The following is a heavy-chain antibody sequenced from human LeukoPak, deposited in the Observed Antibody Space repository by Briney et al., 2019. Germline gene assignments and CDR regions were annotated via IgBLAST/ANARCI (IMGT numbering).Heavy chain of an antibody. CDR3: AREDAEQMDNSFDI. CDR1: GDSISRSSDY. Sequence: PSETLSLTCTVSGDSISRSSDYWGWIRQPPEKGPEWIGSVYYIGSTFYNPSLKSRLTISIDTSKNQFSLKLRSVTAADTAVYYCAREDAEQMDNSFDIWGQGTMVTVSS. D-gene: IGHD5-24*01. J-gene: IGHJ3*02. V-gene: IGHV4-39*07. CDR2: VYYIGST.